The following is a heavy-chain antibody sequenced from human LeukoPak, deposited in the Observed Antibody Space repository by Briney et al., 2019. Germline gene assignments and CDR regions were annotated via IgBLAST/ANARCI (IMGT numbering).Heavy chain of an antibody. Sequence: PGGTLRLSCAASGFTFSGHNMNWGRQAPGKGLEWFSFFSISSGTIYYADSVKGRFRISRDNATSPLDLEMNSLRAEDTAVYYCARAMSTFGGVRNYFDSWGQGTLVTVSS. CDR2: FSISSGTI. CDR3: ARAMSTFGGVRNYFDS. V-gene: IGHV3-48*04. CDR1: GFTFSGHN. D-gene: IGHD3-16*01. J-gene: IGHJ4*02.